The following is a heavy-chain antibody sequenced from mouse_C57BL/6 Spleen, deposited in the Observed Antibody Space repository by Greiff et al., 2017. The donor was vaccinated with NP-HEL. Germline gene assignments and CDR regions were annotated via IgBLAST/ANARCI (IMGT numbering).Heavy chain of an antibody. CDR2: ISSGSSTI. V-gene: IGHV5-17*01. CDR1: GFTFSDSG. D-gene: IGHD1-1*01. Sequence: DVMLVESGGGLVKPGGSLKLSCAASGFTFSDSGMHWVRQAPEKGLEWVAYISSGSSTIYYADTVKGRFTISRDNAKNTLFLQMTSLRSEDTAMYYCASALITTVVAPDYLDYWGQGTTLTVSS. J-gene: IGHJ2*01. CDR3: ASALITTVVAPDYLDY.